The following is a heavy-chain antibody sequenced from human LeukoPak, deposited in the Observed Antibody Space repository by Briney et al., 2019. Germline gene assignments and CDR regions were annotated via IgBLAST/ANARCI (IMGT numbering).Heavy chain of an antibody. V-gene: IGHV3-23*01. J-gene: IGHJ4*02. CDR1: GFTFSNYA. CDR2: VSGRDTST. D-gene: IGHD3-9*01. Sequence: GGSLRLSCAASGFTFSNYAMSWVRQAPGKGLVWVSAVSGRDTSTYYADSVKGRFTISRDNSKNTLYLQMNSLRAEDTAIYYCAKWGDYDVLTGYYDSDYWGQGTLVTVSS. CDR3: AKWGDYDVLTGYYDSDY.